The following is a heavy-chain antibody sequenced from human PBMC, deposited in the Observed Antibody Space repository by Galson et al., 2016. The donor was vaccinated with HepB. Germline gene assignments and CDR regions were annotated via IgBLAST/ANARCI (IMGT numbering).Heavy chain of an antibody. CDR3: ARGQSVAWYYFDY. V-gene: IGHV3-30-3*01. CDR2: ISYDGSSE. D-gene: IGHD6-19*01. J-gene: IGHJ4*02. Sequence: SLRLSCATSGLTFSSCAMHWVRQAPGKGLEWVAVISYDGSSEYYADSVKGRFTISRDNSKNTLYMQMNSLRVEDTAVYYCARGQSVAWYYFDYWGQGTLVTVSS. CDR1: GLTFSSCA.